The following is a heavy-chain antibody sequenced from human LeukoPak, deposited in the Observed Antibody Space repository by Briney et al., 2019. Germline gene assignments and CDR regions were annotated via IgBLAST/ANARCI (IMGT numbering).Heavy chain of an antibody. Sequence: GGSLRLSCAASGFTFSSYAMSLVRQAPGKGLEWVSAISGSGGSTYYADSVKGRFTISRDNSKNTLYLQMNSLRAEDTAVYYCAKCTGSYYYDSTGYYGDYWGQGTLVTVSS. CDR1: GFTFSSYA. CDR3: AKCTGSYYYDSTGYYGDY. D-gene: IGHD3-22*01. V-gene: IGHV3-23*01. CDR2: ISGSGGST. J-gene: IGHJ4*02.